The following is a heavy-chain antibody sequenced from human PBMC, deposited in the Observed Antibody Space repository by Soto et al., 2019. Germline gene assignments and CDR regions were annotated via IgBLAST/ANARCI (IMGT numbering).Heavy chain of an antibody. CDR2: ISYDGSNK. Sequence: GGSLRLSCAASGFTFSSYGMYWVRQAPGKGLEWVAVISYDGSNKYYADSVKGRFTISRDNSKNTLYLQMNSLRAEDTAVYYCARPRLDYDILTGPFDYWGQGTLVTVSS. J-gene: IGHJ4*02. V-gene: IGHV3-30*03. CDR3: ARPRLDYDILTGPFDY. D-gene: IGHD3-9*01. CDR1: GFTFSSYG.